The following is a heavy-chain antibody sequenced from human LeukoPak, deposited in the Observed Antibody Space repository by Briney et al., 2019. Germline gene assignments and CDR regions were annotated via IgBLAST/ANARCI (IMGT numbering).Heavy chain of an antibody. Sequence: GASVTVSCTGSGYTFTDYYMHWVRQAPGQGLEWMGWINPNSGGTNSAQKFQGRVTMTRDTSVSILYMELSSLRSDDTAVYYCARQVGATTGYGYWGQGTLVTVSS. J-gene: IGHJ4*02. CDR1: GYTFTDYY. D-gene: IGHD1-26*01. CDR3: ARQVGATTGYGY. CDR2: INPNSGGT. V-gene: IGHV1-2*02.